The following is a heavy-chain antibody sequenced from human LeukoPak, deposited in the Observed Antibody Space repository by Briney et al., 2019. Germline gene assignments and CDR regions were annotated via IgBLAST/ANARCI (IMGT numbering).Heavy chain of an antibody. V-gene: IGHV3-66*02. CDR3: ARGAIRYSSSPLDY. Sequence: GGSLRLSCAASGFTFSSNYMSWVRQAPGKGLEWVSVIYSGGSTYYADSVKGRFTISRDNSKNTLYLQMNSLRAEDTAVYYCARGAIRYSSSPLDYWGQGTLVTVSS. CDR2: IYSGGST. D-gene: IGHD6-6*01. CDR1: GFTFSSNY. J-gene: IGHJ4*02.